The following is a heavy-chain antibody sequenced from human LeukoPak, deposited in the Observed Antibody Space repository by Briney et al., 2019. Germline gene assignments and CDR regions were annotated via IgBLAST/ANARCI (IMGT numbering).Heavy chain of an antibody. CDR2: MNPNSGNT. Sequence: ASVKVSCKASGYTFTSYDINWVRQATGQGPEWMGWMNPNSGNTGYAQKLQGRVTMTRNTSISTAYMELSSLRSEDTAVYYCARVRQQLVEFDYWGQGTLVTVSS. J-gene: IGHJ4*02. CDR3: ARVRQQLVEFDY. D-gene: IGHD6-13*01. V-gene: IGHV1-8*01. CDR1: GYTFTSYD.